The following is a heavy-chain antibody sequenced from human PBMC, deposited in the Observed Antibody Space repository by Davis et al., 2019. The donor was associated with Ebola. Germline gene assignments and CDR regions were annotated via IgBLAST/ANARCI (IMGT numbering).Heavy chain of an antibody. CDR2: IYAGDSDT. Sequence: GESLKISCKGSGYSFTSYWIAWVRQMPGKGLEWMGIIYAGDSDTRYSPSFEGQVTISVDRSINTAYLQLSSLKASDTAMYYCARLVGLPVLWGQGTLVTVSS. CDR3: ARLVGLPVL. CDR1: GYSFTSYW. J-gene: IGHJ4*02. D-gene: IGHD3/OR15-3a*01. V-gene: IGHV5-51*01.